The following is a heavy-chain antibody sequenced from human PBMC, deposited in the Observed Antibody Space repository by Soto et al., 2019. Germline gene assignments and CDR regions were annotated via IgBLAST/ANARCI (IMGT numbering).Heavy chain of an antibody. V-gene: IGHV3-9*01. CDR3: ARGLSAVPSYLDY. CDR1: GFTFDDYV. CDR2: ISWNSGNI. D-gene: IGHD3-16*01. J-gene: IGHJ4*02. Sequence: EVQLVESGGGLVQPGRSLRLSCVASGFTFDDYVMHWVRQVPGKGLEWVSGISWNSGNIDYADSVKGRFTISRDNAMNSLYLQMDSLRPEDKALYYCARGLSAVPSYLDYWGQGTLVTVSS.